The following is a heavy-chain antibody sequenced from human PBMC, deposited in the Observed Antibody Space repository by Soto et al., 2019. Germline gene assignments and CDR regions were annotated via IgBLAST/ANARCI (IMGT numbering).Heavy chain of an antibody. V-gene: IGHV3-15*01. CDR3: LTYYDFWSGQDYYYGMDV. CDR1: GFTFSNAW. CDR2: IKSKTDGGTT. Sequence: GSLRLSCADSGFTFSNAWVSWVRQAPGKGLEWVGRIKSKTDGGTTDYAAPVKGRSTISRDDSKNTLYLQMNSLKTEDTAVYYCLTYYDFWSGQDYYYGMDVWGQGTTVTVSS. J-gene: IGHJ6*02. D-gene: IGHD3-3*01.